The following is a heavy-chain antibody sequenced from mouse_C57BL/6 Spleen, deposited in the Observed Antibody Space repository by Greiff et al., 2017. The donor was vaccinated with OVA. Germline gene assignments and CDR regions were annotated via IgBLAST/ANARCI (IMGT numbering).Heavy chain of an antibody. J-gene: IGHJ3*01. CDR1: GYTFTDYE. CDR3: TGSRELRRRAWFAD. V-gene: IGHV1-15*01. D-gene: IGHD3-2*02. CDR2: IDPETGGT. Sequence: QVQLQQSGAELVRPGASVTLSCKASGYTFTDYEMHWVKQTPVPGLEWIGAIDPETGGTAYNQKFKGKAILTADKSSSTAYMELRSLTSEDSAVYYCTGSRELRRRAWFADWGKGTLVTVSA.